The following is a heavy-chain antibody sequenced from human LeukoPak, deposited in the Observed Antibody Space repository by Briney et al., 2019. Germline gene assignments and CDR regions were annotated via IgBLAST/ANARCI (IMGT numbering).Heavy chain of an antibody. Sequence: GRSLRLSCVGSGFTFRSHAMSWVRQAPEKGLEFVSGIYENGGTTYYADSVKGRFSVSRDNSKNTLYLQMDSLRGEDTAVYYCAKDFRIGYSAHFDYWGQGALVTVSS. J-gene: IGHJ4*02. D-gene: IGHD2-21*01. V-gene: IGHV3-23*01. CDR2: IYENGGTT. CDR3: AKDFRIGYSAHFDY. CDR1: GFTFRSHA.